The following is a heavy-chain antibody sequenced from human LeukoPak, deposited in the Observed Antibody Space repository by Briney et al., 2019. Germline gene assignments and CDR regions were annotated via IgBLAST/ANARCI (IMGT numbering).Heavy chain of an antibody. CDR3: ATNILVRDIINWFDP. D-gene: IGHD3-10*01. CDR1: GYSFADYY. V-gene: IGHV1-2*02. CDR2: IKPNSGDT. J-gene: IGHJ5*02. Sequence: ASVKVSCKASGYSFADYYMHWVRQAPGQGFEWMGWIKPNSGDTRSAQKFQGSVTMTRDTSISTAYMELSSLRYDDTAVYYCATNILVRDIINWFDPWGQGTLVTVSS.